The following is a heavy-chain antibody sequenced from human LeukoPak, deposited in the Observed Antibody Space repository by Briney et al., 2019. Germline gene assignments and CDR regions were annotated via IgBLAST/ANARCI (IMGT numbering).Heavy chain of an antibody. V-gene: IGHV1-2*02. J-gene: IGHJ5*02. CDR2: INPDSGAT. D-gene: IGHD2-2*01. CDR1: GYILIDHY. CDR3: AREMPRRRFARVPAANWFDP. Sequence: GASVKVSCKASGYILIDHYMHGVPQAPGQGLEWMGWINPDSGATNYAQKFQGGVTMTRDTSISTAYMELSRLRSDDTAVYYCAREMPRRRFARVPAANWFDPWGQGTLVTVSS.